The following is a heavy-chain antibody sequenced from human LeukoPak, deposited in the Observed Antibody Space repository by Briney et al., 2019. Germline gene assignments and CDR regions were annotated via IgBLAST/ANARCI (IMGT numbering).Heavy chain of an antibody. CDR2: ISYDGNNE. CDR1: GFTFSSYG. CDR3: AKGTGMDV. J-gene: IGHJ6*04. V-gene: IGHV3-30*18. Sequence: GGSLRLSCAGSGFTFSSYGMHWVRQAPGKGLEWVAVISYDGNNEYYADSVKGRFTISRDNSKNTPYLQMDSLRAEDTAVYYYAKGTGMDVWGKGTTVTVSS.